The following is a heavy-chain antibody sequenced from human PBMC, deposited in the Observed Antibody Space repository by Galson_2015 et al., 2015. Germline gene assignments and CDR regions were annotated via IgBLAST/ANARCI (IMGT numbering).Heavy chain of an antibody. Sequence: SLRLSCAASGFAINNYYMNWVRQPPGTGLEWVSGLSGRAATTYYSDSIKGRSTIFRDNSNNTLYLQIDRLRADDTATYYCARVRITTIAYYYMDVWGKGTTVIVSS. CDR2: LSGRAATT. CDR1: GFAINNYY. V-gene: IGHV3-23*01. J-gene: IGHJ6*03. D-gene: IGHD1-14*01. CDR3: ARVRITTIAYYYMDV.